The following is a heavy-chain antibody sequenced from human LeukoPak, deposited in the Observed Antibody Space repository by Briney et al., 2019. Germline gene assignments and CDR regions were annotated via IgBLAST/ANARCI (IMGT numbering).Heavy chain of an antibody. J-gene: IGHJ4*02. CDR2: ISSSSSYI. D-gene: IGHD6-6*01. V-gene: IGHV3-21*01. CDR1: GFTFSSYW. CDR3: ARDPRSIAASY. Sequence: GGSLRLSCAASGFTFSSYWMSWVRQAPGKGLEWVSSISSSSSYIYYADSVKGRFTISRDNAKNSLYLQMNSLRAEDTAVYYCARDPRSIAASYWGQGTLVTVSS.